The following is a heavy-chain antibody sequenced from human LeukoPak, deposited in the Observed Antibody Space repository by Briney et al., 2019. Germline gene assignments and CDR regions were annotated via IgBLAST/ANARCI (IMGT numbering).Heavy chain of an antibody. D-gene: IGHD4-23*01. CDR3: AREVASPTVVNYYYYMDV. Sequence: GASVKVSCKASGYTFTGYHMHWVRQAPGQGLEWMGWINPNSGGTNYAQKFQGRVTMTRDTSISTAYMELSRLRSDDTAVYYCAREVASPTVVNYYYYMDVWGKGTTVTVSS. J-gene: IGHJ6*03. CDR1: GYTFTGYH. CDR2: INPNSGGT. V-gene: IGHV1-2*02.